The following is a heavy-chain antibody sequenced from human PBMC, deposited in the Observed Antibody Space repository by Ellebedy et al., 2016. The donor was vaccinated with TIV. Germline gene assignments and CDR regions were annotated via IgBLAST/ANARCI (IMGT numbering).Heavy chain of an antibody. Sequence: GESLKISCAASGFTFSSYAMSWVRQAPGKGLEWVSAISGSGGSTYYADSVKGRFTISRDNSKNTLYLQMNSLRAEDTAVYYCARARVSHGMDVWGQGTTVTVSS. CDR2: ISGSGGST. V-gene: IGHV3-23*01. CDR3: ARARVSHGMDV. CDR1: GFTFSSYA. D-gene: IGHD6-13*01. J-gene: IGHJ6*02.